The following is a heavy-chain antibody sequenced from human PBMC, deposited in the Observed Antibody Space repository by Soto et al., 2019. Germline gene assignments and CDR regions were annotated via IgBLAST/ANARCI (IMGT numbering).Heavy chain of an antibody. CDR3: TRSTFDV. CDR1: GFDFTTYA. V-gene: IGHV3-33*01. J-gene: IGHJ6*02. Sequence: GGSLRLSCAGSGFDFTTYAMHWVRQTPDKGLEWVAIIWFDGIKEFYAESVRGRFTISIDTSKNTVFLQMNNVRAEDTALYYCTRSTFDVWGQGTTVTVSS. CDR2: IWFDGIKE.